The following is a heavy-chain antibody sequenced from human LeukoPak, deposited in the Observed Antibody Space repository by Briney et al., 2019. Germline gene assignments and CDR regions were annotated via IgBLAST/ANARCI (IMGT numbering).Heavy chain of an antibody. D-gene: IGHD3-10*01. J-gene: IGHJ5*02. V-gene: IGHV3-66*03. CDR2: IYTSGST. CDR3: TRDRAGTQSWVEFDL. Sequence: GGSLRLTCAASGFSVSSTYMSWVRQAPGKGLEWVSLIYTSGSTFYADSVMGRFTISRDNSKNTLFLQMNSLRAEDSAVYYRTRDRAGTQSWVEFDLWGQGTLVTVSS. CDR1: GFSVSSTY.